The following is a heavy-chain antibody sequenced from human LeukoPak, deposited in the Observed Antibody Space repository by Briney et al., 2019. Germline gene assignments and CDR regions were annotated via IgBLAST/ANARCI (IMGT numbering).Heavy chain of an antibody. D-gene: IGHD3-22*01. J-gene: IGHJ4*02. CDR2: IYYSGST. CDR3: ARVTGYMIEDYFDY. CDR1: SGSISSYY. Sequence: KTSETLSFTCTVSSGSISSYYWSWIRQPPGKGLEWIGDIYYSGSTNYNPSLKSRVTISVKTSKNQFSLKLSSVTAADTAVYYCARVTGYMIEDYFDYWGQGTLVTVSS. V-gene: IGHV4-59*01.